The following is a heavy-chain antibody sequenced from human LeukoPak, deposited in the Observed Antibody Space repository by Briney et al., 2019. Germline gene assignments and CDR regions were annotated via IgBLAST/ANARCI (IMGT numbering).Heavy chain of an antibody. V-gene: IGHV3-13*01. CDR3: ARDLDGSGIFDY. D-gene: IGHD3-10*01. Sequence: GGSLRLSRAASGFTFSSYDMHWVRQATGKGLEWVSAIGTAGDTYYPGSVKGRFTISRENAKNSLYLQMNSLRAGDTAVYYCARDLDGSGIFDYWGQGTLVTVSS. J-gene: IGHJ4*02. CDR2: IGTAGDT. CDR1: GFTFSSYD.